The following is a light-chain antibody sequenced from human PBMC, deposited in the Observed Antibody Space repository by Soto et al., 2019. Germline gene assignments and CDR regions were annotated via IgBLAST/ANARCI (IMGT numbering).Light chain of an antibody. CDR3: QKYSSVPV. V-gene: IGKV1-27*01. CDR2: AAS. J-gene: IGKJ3*01. CDR1: QDIRNF. Sequence: IQMTQSPTSLSASVGDRVTITCRASQDIRNFVAWYQQKPGKAPKLLIYAASTLQSGVPSRFSGSGSGTDFTLTINGLQTEDVATYSCQKYSSVPVFGPGTKVEIK.